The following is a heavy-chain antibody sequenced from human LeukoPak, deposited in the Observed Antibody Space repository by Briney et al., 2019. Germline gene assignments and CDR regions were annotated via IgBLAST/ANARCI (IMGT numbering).Heavy chain of an antibody. V-gene: IGHV1-18*01. J-gene: IGHJ4*02. Sequence: ASVKVSCKASGYTFTSYGISWVRQAPGQGLEWMGWISAYNGNTNYAQKLQGRVTMTTDTSTSTAYMELRSLRSDDTAVYYCARDLKVVYSGGWYIAAHFDYWGQGTLVTVSS. CDR2: ISAYNGNT. CDR3: ARDLKVVYSGGWYIAAHFDY. D-gene: IGHD6-19*01. CDR1: GYTFTSYG.